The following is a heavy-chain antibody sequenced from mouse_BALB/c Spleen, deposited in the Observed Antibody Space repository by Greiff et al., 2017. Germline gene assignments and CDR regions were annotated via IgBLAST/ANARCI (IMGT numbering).Heavy chain of an antibody. V-gene: IGHV1-69*02. Sequence: QVQLKESGAELVRPGASVKLSCKASGYTFTSYWVNWVKQRPGQGLEWIGNIYPSDSYTNYNQKFKGKATWTVDKSSSTAYMQHSSPTSEDAAVYYCTRIVSGYYYAMDYWGQGTSVTVSS. CDR3: TRIVSGYYYAMDY. D-gene: IGHD2-10*02. CDR2: IYPSDSYT. J-gene: IGHJ4*01. CDR1: GYTFTSYW.